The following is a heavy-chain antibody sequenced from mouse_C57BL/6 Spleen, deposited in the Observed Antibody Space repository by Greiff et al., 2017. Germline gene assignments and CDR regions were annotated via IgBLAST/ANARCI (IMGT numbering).Heavy chain of an antibody. D-gene: IGHD2-3*01. CDR2: INPSNGGT. CDR1: GYTFTSYC. CDR3: AKGVYECGGFAY. J-gene: IGHJ3*01. Sequence: QVQLQQPGTELVKPGASVKLSCKASGYTFTSYCMHWMKQRPGQGLEWIGNINPSNGGTKYNEKFKSKATLTVDKSSSTAYMQLSSLTSEDSAVYYCAKGVYECGGFAYWGQGTLVTVSA. V-gene: IGHV1-53*01.